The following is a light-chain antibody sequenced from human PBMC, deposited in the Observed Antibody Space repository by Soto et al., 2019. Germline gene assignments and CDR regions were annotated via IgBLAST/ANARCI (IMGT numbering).Light chain of an antibody. J-gene: IGLJ1*01. V-gene: IGLV1-47*01. CDR3: AAWDARLSGYV. Sequence: QSVLTQPPSASGTPGQRVTISCSGSSSNIGSNTVNWYQQLPGTAPKLLIYRNDQRPPGVPDRFSGSKSGTSASLAISGLRSEDEADYYCAAWDARLSGYVFGTGTKVTVL. CDR2: RND. CDR1: SSNIGSNT.